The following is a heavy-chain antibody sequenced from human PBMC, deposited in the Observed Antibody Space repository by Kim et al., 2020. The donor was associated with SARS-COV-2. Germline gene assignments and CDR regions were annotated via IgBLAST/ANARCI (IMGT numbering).Heavy chain of an antibody. D-gene: IGHD1-26*01. J-gene: IGHJ4*02. V-gene: IGHV3-11*01. CDR1: GFTFSDYY. CDR3: ARDCDDSGSFWAPRQDRYYFDY. CDR2: ISSSGSTI. Sequence: GGSLRLSCAASGFTFSDYYMSWIRQAPGKGLEWVSYISSSGSTIYYADSVKGRFTISRDNAKNSLYLQMNSLRAEDTAVYYCARDCDDSGSFWAPRQDRYYFDYWGQGTLVTVSS.